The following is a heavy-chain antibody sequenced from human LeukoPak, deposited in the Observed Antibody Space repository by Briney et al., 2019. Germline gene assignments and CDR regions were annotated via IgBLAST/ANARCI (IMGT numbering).Heavy chain of an antibody. V-gene: IGHV4-59*01. Sequence: SETLSLTCSVSSGSIDSYYWSWIRQPPGKGLEWIGYVHDSGRTNYNPSLKSRVTISVDTSKNHFSLRVSSVTAADTAVYYCARAVGGWFDPWGQGTLVTVSS. D-gene: IGHD3-3*01. J-gene: IGHJ5*02. CDR2: VHDSGRT. CDR3: ARAVGGWFDP. CDR1: SGSIDSYY.